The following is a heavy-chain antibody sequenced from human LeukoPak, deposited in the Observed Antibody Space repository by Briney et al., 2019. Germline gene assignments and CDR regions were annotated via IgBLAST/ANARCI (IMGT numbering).Heavy chain of an antibody. CDR2: INHNGNVN. D-gene: IGHD3-16*01. V-gene: IGHV3-7*03. Sequence: GGSLRLSCAASGFTFSHFWMSWVRQAPGKGLEWVASINHNGNVNYYVDSVKGRFTISRDNAKNSLYLQMSNLRAEDTAVYFCARGGGLDVWGQGATVTVSS. J-gene: IGHJ6*02. CDR1: GFTFSHFW. CDR3: ARGGGLDV.